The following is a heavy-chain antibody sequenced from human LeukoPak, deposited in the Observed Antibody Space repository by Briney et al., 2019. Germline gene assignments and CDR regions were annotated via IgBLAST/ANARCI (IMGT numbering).Heavy chain of an antibody. J-gene: IGHJ5*02. CDR2: TYTSGST. Sequence: PSQTLSLTCTVSGGSISSGSYYWSWIRQPAGKGLEWIGRTYTSGSTNYNPSLKSRVTISVDTSKDQFSLKLSSVTAADTAVYYCARHVDWRWFDPWGQGTLVTVSS. V-gene: IGHV4-61*02. D-gene: IGHD2-21*01. CDR1: GGSISSGSYY. CDR3: ARHVDWRWFDP.